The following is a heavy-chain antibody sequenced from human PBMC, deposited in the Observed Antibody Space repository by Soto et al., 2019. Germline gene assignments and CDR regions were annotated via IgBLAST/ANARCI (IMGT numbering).Heavy chain of an antibody. Sequence: EVQVLESGGGLVQPGGSLRLSCAASGFTSYNYAMGWVRQAPGKGLEWVSAITGSGSDTYYVDSVKGRFTISRDNSENTLYLQMNSLRAEDTAIYYCAKLGSSSWSPHYYFDYWGQGTLVTVSS. CDR2: ITGSGSDT. D-gene: IGHD2-2*01. J-gene: IGHJ4*02. CDR1: GFTSYNYA. CDR3: AKLGSSSWSPHYYFDY. V-gene: IGHV3-23*01.